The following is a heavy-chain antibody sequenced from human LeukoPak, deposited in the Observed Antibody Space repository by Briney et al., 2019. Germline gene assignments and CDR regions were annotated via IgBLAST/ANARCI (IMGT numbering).Heavy chain of an antibody. Sequence: GGSLRLSCAASGFTFSSYGMHWVRQAPGKGLEWVAVISYDGSNKYYADSVKGRFTISRDNSKNTLYLQMNSLRAEDTAVYYCAKASRTTETTSPYYFDYWGQGTLVTVSS. CDR1: GFTFSSYG. D-gene: IGHD1-1*01. J-gene: IGHJ4*02. CDR3: AKASRTTETTSPYYFDY. V-gene: IGHV3-30*18. CDR2: ISYDGSNK.